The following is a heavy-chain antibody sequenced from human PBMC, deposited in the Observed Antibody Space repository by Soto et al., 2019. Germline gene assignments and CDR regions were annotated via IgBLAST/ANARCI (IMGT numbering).Heavy chain of an antibody. CDR2: IDWDDDK. J-gene: IGHJ4*02. V-gene: IGHV2-70*01. CDR3: ARLSYRSFNFDY. Sequence: GAALMNRARTLALTCTFSGISLSTNGMGVSWLRQPPGKALEWLALIDWDDDKYYSTSLKTRLTISKDTSKNQVVLTVTNMDPVDTATYFCARLSYRSFNFDYWGQGTLVTLSS. CDR1: GISLSTNGMG. D-gene: IGHD3-16*02.